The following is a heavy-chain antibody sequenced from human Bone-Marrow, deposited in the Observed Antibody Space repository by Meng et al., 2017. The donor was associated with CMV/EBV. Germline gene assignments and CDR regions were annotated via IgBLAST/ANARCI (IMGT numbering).Heavy chain of an antibody. D-gene: IGHD3-10*01. CDR2: IKQDGSEK. V-gene: IGHV3-7*03. CDR1: GFSFSSYW. Sequence: GESLKISCVVSGFSFSSYWMSWVRQAPGKGPEWVANIKQDGSEKYYVDSVKGRFTISRDNAKNSLYLQMNSLRAEDTAVYYCARDVGSVTMVRGVIIRTGWFDPWGQGTLATVSS. CDR3: ARDVGSVTMVRGVIIRTGWFDP. J-gene: IGHJ5*02.